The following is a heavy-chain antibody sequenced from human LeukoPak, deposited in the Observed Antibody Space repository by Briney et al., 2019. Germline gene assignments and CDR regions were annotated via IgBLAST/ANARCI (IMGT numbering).Heavy chain of an antibody. CDR1: GDSMSSSTYC. D-gene: IGHD5-18*01. CDR2: IFYGGRT. Sequence: SETLSLTCTVSGDSMSSSTYCWAWIRQPPGKGLEWIGSIFYGGRTYYNPSLKSRVTISTDTSKNQFSRKLTSVTAADTAVYYCARPLVGTARIDWGQGTLVTVSS. V-gene: IGHV4-39*01. J-gene: IGHJ4*02. CDR3: ARPLVGTARID.